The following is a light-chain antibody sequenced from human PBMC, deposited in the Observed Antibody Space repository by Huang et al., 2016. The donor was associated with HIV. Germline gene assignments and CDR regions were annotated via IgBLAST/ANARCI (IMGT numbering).Light chain of an antibody. V-gene: IGKV3-20*01. J-gene: IGKJ1*01. CDR1: QYIASSY. CDR3: QQYSGSLWT. Sequence: EIVLAQSPGTLSLSPGERATLSCRASQYIASSYLTWYQQKPGQAPRLLIYGASSRATGIPDRFSGSGSGTDFTLTISRLEPEDFAVYYCQQYSGSLWTFGQGTKVEIK. CDR2: GAS.